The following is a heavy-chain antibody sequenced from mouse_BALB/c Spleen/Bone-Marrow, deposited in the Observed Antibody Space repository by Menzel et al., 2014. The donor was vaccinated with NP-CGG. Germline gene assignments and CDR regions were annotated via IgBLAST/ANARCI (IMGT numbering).Heavy chain of an antibody. Sequence: VQLVESGAELVKPGASVKLSCGVSGYTFTNYFVYWVKQRPGQGLEWIGEINPSNDTPNFNEKFKSKATLTVDKSSSTAYMQLSSLTSEDSAVYYCTRSGYYGYGWYFDVWGAGTTVTVSS. CDR1: GYTFTNYF. D-gene: IGHD1-2*01. V-gene: IGHV1S81*02. J-gene: IGHJ1*01. CDR3: TRSGYYGYGWYFDV. CDR2: INPSNDTP.